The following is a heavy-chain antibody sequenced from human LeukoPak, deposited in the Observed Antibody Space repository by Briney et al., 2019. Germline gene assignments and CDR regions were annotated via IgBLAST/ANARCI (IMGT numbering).Heavy chain of an antibody. CDR2: IKKDVGEK. V-gene: IGHV3-7*01. J-gene: IGHJ4*02. CDR3: ARGPPYGSRSDYFDY. D-gene: IGHD3-10*01. Sequence: GGSLRLSCAASGFTFSSHWMTWIRQAPGKGLEWVASIKKDVGEKFYVDFVKGRFTISRDNAKNSLYLHMNSLRVEDTAVYYCARGPPYGSRSDYFDYWGQGTLVTVSS. CDR1: GFTFSSHW.